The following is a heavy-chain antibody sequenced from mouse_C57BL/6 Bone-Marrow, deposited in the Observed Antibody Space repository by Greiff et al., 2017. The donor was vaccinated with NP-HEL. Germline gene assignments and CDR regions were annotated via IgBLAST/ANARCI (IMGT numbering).Heavy chain of an antibody. CDR1: GYTFTSYG. Sequence: QVQLKQSGAELARPGASVKLSCKASGYTFTSYGISWVKQRTGQGLEWIGEIYPRSGNTYYNEKFKGKATLTADKSSSTAYMELRSLTSEDSAVYFCAREDDYDAWGQGTTLTVSS. D-gene: IGHD2-4*01. V-gene: IGHV1-81*01. J-gene: IGHJ2*01. CDR3: AREDDYDA. CDR2: IYPRSGNT.